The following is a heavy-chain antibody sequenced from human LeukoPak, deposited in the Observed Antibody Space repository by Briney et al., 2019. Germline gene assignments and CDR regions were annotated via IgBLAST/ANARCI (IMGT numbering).Heavy chain of an antibody. V-gene: IGHV1-69*13. CDR3: ARHKTSPYYDFWSDY. D-gene: IGHD3-3*01. Sequence: SVKVSCKASGGTFSSYAISWVRQAPGQGLEWMGGIIPIFGTANYAQKFQGRVTITADESTSTAYMELSSLRSEDTAVYYCARHKTSPYYDFWSDYWGQGTLVTVSS. J-gene: IGHJ4*02. CDR1: GGTFSSYA. CDR2: IIPIFGTA.